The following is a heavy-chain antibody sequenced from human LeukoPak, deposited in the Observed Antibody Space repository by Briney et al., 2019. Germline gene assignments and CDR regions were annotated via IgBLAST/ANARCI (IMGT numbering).Heavy chain of an antibody. CDR1: GFTFSSYS. J-gene: IGHJ5*02. Sequence: GGSLRLSCAASGFTFSSYSMNWVRQAPGKGLEWVSSISSSSSYIYYADSVKGRFTISRDNAKNSLYLQMNSLRAEDAAVYYCARDRGYSYGYLGWFDPWGQGTLVTVSS. D-gene: IGHD5-18*01. CDR2: ISSSSSYI. CDR3: ARDRGYSYGYLGWFDP. V-gene: IGHV3-21*01.